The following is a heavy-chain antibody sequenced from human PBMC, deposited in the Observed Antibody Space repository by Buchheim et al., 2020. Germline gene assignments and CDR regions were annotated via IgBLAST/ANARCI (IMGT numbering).Heavy chain of an antibody. CDR1: GFTFSSYW. CDR3: ASLSHSRSYPRDYYGMDV. CDR2: INSDGSST. V-gene: IGHV3-74*01. Sequence: EVQLVESGGGLVQPGGSLRLSCAASGFTFSSYWMHWVRQAPGKGLVWVSRINSDGSSTSYADSVKGRFTISRDNAKTTLYLQMNSLRAEDTAVYYCASLSHSRSYPRDYYGMDVWGQGTT. J-gene: IGHJ6*02. D-gene: IGHD1-26*01.